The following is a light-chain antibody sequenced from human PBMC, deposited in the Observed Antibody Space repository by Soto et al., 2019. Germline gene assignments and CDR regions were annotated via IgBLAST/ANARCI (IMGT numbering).Light chain of an antibody. J-gene: IGLJ2*01. CDR3: GSYTRSSALVV. V-gene: IGLV2-14*01. CDR1: SSEVGGYNY. CDR2: DVS. Sequence: QSALTQPASVSGSPGQSITISCTGTSSEVGGYNYVSWYQQHPGKAHQLMIYDVSNRPSGVSNRFSSSKSGNTASLTISGLQAEDEADYCCGSYTRSSALVVFGGGTKVTVL.